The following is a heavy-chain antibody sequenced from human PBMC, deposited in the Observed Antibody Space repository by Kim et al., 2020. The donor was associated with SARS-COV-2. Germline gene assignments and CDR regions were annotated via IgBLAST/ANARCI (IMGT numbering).Heavy chain of an antibody. Sequence: SVKGRFTISRDNSKNTLYLQMNSLRAEDTAVYYCARVGRYCSGGSCEFDYWGQGTLVTVSS. D-gene: IGHD2-15*01. V-gene: IGHV3-30*01. CDR3: ARVGRYCSGGSCEFDY. J-gene: IGHJ4*02.